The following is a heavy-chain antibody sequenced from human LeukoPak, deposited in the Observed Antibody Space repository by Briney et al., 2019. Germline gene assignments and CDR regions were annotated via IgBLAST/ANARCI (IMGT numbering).Heavy chain of an antibody. CDR2: INTNTGNP. CDR1: GYIFDIYA. J-gene: IGHJ1*01. D-gene: IGHD1-7*01. Sequence: ASVNVSCTASGYIFDIYAMIWVRQAPGQGLELMGWINTNTGNPTYAQGFTGRFVFSLDTSVSTAYLQISSLKAEDTAMYYCARDYSLTLGTTTYFQHWGQGTLVTVSS. CDR3: ARDYSLTLGTTTYFQH. V-gene: IGHV7-4-1*02.